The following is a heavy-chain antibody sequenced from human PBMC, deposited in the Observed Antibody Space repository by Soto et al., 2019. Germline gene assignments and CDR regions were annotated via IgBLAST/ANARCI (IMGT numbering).Heavy chain of an antibody. CDR3: AKDRVTYYYDSSGYESY. V-gene: IGHV3-23*01. CDR2: ISGSGGST. D-gene: IGHD3-22*01. Sequence: GGSLRLSCAASGFTFSSYAMSWVRQAPGKGLEWVSAISGSGGSTYYADSVKGRFTISRDNSKNTLYLQMNSLRAEDTAVYYCAKDRVTYYYDSSGYESYWGQGTLVTVSS. J-gene: IGHJ4*02. CDR1: GFTFSSYA.